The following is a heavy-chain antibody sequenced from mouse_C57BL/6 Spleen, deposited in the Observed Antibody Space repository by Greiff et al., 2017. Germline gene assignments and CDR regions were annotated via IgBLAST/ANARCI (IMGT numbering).Heavy chain of an antibody. V-gene: IGHV1-50*01. CDR3: ARYTRSSYDAMDY. Sequence: QVQLQQPGAELVKPGASVKLSCKASGYTFTSYWMQWVKQRPGQGLEWIGEIDPSDSYTNYNQKFKGKATLTVDTSSSTAYMRLSSLTSEDSAVYYCARYTRSSYDAMDYWGQGTSVTVSS. J-gene: IGHJ4*01. CDR2: IDPSDSYT. CDR1: GYTFTSYW. D-gene: IGHD1-1*01.